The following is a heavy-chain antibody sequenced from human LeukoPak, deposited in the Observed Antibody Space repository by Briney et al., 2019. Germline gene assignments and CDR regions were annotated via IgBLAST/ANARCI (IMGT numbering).Heavy chain of an antibody. CDR2: TNGGGT. CDR1: GFTLSNYA. D-gene: IGHD6-19*01. J-gene: IGHJ4*02. Sequence: PGGSLRLSCAASGFTLSNYAISWVRQAPGKGLECVSATNGGGTYYAGSVKGRSTISRDNSKNMLYLQMNSLRAEDTAVYYCARRGIVVSGYLEFYFDSWGQGTLVTVSS. CDR3: ARRGIVVSGYLEFYFDS. V-gene: IGHV3-23*01.